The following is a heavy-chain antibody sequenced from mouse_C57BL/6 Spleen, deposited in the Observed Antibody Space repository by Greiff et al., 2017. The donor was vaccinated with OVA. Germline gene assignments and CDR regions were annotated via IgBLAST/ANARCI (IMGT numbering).Heavy chain of an antibody. V-gene: IGHV5-4*01. CDR2: ISDGGSYT. CDR1: GFTFSSYA. Sequence: EVKLVESGGGLVKPGGSLKLSCAASGFTFSSYAMSWVRQTPEKRLEWVATISDGGSYTYYPDNVKGRFTISRDNAKNNLYLQMSHLKSEDTAMYYCARDYDYDYYFDYWGQGTTLTVSS. D-gene: IGHD2-4*01. CDR3: ARDYDYDYYFDY. J-gene: IGHJ2*01.